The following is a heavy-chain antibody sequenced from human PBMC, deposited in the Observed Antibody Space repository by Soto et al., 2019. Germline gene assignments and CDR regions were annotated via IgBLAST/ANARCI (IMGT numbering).Heavy chain of an antibody. CDR3: ATASYNAYGDYYLDY. CDR1: GFTLSNSR. D-gene: IGHD4-17*01. CDR2: ISRSSSYI. J-gene: IGHJ4*02. Sequence: EVQLVESGGGLVKPGGSLRLSCAAFGFTLSNSRMNWVRQAPGKGLEWISYISRSSSYIKYADAVKGRFTIFRDNAKNSVYLQMNSLRAEDTAIYYCATASYNAYGDYYLDYWGPGTLVTVS. V-gene: IGHV3-21*01.